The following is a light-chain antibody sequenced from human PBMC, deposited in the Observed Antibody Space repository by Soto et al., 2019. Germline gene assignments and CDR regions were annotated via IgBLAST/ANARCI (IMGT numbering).Light chain of an antibody. CDR3: QQYNSYWT. V-gene: IGKV1-5*03. Sequence: DIQMTQSPSTLSASVGDRVTITCRASQSISSWLAWYQQKPGKAPKLLIYQASTLASGVPSRFSGSGSGSEFTLTISSLQPDDFATYYCQQYNSYWTLGQGTKVDI. J-gene: IGKJ1*01. CDR2: QAS. CDR1: QSISSW.